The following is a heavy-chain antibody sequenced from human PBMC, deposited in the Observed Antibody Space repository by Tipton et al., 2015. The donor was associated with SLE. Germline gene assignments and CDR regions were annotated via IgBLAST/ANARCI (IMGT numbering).Heavy chain of an antibody. CDR2: IYHIGST. D-gene: IGHD2-8*01. CDR3: ARHRGYFTVSDYIDH. V-gene: IGHV4-38-2*02. CDR1: GYSISSGYY. J-gene: IGHJ4*02. Sequence: TLSLTCTVSGYSISSGYYWGWIRQPPGKGLEWIGSIYHIGSTYYNPSLKSRVTISVDTSKNQFSLRLTSVTAADTAVYYCARHRGYFTVSDYIDHWGQGTLVTVSS.